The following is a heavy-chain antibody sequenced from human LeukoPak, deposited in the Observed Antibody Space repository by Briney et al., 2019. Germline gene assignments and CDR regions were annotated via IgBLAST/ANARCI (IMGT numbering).Heavy chain of an antibody. J-gene: IGHJ6*03. CDR2: ISSSSSYI. Sequence: GGSLRLSCAASGFTFSSYSMNWVRQAPGKGLEWVSSISSSSSYIYYADSVKGRFTISRDNAKNSLYLQMNSLRAEDTAVYYCAKTADLYYHYYMDVWGKGTTVTVSS. V-gene: IGHV3-21*04. CDR1: GFTFSSYS. CDR3: AKTADLYYHYYMDV. D-gene: IGHD1-1*01.